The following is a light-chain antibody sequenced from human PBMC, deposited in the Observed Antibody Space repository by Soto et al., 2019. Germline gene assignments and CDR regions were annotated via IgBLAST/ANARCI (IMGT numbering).Light chain of an antibody. CDR2: GAS. CDR3: QQYGYSPLM. V-gene: IGKV3-20*01. Sequence: EIVLTQSPGTLSLSPGERATLSCRASQSVRGSYIAWYQQTPGQAPRLLIYGASSRATGIPDRFSGSGSGTDFTLSISRLEPEDFALYYCQQYGYSPLMFGQGTKVASK. CDR1: QSVRGSY. J-gene: IGKJ1*01.